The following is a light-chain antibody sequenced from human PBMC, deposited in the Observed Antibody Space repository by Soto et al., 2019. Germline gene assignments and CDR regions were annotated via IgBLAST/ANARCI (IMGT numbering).Light chain of an antibody. Sequence: IVLTLFPGTMTLSPGERASLSWRASQSVSSTYLAWYQQRPGQTPKLIIYEESTRATGIPDRFSGSGSGTDYTLTIGSLETEDFAVYYCQQYGNSPQTFGQGTKGDIK. CDR2: EES. J-gene: IGKJ1*01. CDR1: QSVSSTY. CDR3: QQYGNSPQT. V-gene: IGKV3-20*01.